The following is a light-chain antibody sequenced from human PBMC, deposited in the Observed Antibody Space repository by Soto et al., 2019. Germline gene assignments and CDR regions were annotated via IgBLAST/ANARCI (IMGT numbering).Light chain of an antibody. J-gene: IGKJ1*01. CDR3: QQYDSSPRT. V-gene: IGKV3-20*01. Sequence: EIVLTQSPGTLSLSPGESATLSCRASQSVNINYLAWYQQKPGQGPRLLMYGASSRATGIPDRFSGSGSGTDFTLTINRLDPEDFAVYYCQQYDSSPRTFGQGTRVYIK. CDR2: GAS. CDR1: QSVNINY.